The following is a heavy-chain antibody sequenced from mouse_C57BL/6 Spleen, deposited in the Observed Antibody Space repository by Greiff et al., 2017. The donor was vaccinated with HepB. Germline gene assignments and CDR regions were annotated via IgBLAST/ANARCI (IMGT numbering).Heavy chain of an antibody. CDR3: ARNGDSNYVFMDY. J-gene: IGHJ4*01. D-gene: IGHD2-5*01. CDR2: IWSGGST. CDR1: GFSLTSYG. Sequence: VQRVESGPGLVQPSQSLSITCTVSGFSLTSYGVHWVRQSPGKGLEWLGVIWSGGSTDYNAAFISRLSISKDNSKSQVFFKMNSLQADDTAIYYCARNGDSNYVFMDYWGQGTSVTVSS. V-gene: IGHV2-2*01.